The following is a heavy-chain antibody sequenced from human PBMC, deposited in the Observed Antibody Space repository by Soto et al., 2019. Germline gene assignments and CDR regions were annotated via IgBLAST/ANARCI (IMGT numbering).Heavy chain of an antibody. CDR3: ARLDYGSGYYYYYMDV. CDR2: IYYSGNT. J-gene: IGHJ6*03. V-gene: IGHV4-61*05. D-gene: IGHD3-10*01. CDR1: GGSISSSSYY. Sequence: SETLSLTCTVSGGSISSSSYYWGWIRQPPGKGLEWIGYIYYSGNTNYNPSLKSRVTISVDTSKNQFSLKLSSVTAADTAVYYCARLDYGSGYYYYYMDVWGEGTTVTVSS.